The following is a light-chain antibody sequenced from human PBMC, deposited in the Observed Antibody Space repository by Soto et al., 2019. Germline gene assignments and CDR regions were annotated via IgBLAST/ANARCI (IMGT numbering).Light chain of an antibody. CDR3: QKYNSAPLT. V-gene: IGKV1-27*01. J-gene: IGKJ3*01. CDR1: QGSRNY. CDR2: AAS. Sequence: DIQMTQSPSSLSASVGDRVTITCRASQGSRNYLAWYQQKPGKVPKLLIYAASTLQSGVPSRFSGSGSGTEFTLSISSLQPEDVATYCCQKYNSAPLTFGPGTKVDIK.